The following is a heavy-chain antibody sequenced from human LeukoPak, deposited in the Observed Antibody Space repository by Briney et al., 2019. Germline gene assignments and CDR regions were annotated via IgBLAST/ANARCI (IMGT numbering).Heavy chain of an antibody. V-gene: IGHV3-23*01. Sequence: GASVKVSCKASGYTFSSYAMSWVRQAPGKGLEWVSAISGSGGSTYYADSVKGRFTISRDNSKNTLYLQMNGLRAEDTAVYYCARDDTTGTCDYWGQGTLVTVSS. CDR1: GYTFSSYA. CDR2: ISGSGGST. J-gene: IGHJ4*02. D-gene: IGHD1-1*01. CDR3: ARDDTTGTCDY.